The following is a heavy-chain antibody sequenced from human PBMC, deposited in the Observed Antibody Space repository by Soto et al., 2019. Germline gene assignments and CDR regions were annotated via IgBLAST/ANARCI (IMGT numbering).Heavy chain of an antibody. CDR3: ARGVYDYWSGYYAGSGLDV. CDR1: GDSMSPFY. D-gene: IGHD3-3*01. CDR2: IYYSGNT. Sequence: QVPLQESGPGLVKPSETLSLTCTVSGDSMSPFYWNWIRQSPGKGLEWIGYIYYSGNTNSNPSLKSRVAISVDTSKNQFYLKLSSVTAADTAVYYCARGVYDYWSGYYAGSGLDVWGQGTTVTVSS. J-gene: IGHJ6*02. V-gene: IGHV4-59*13.